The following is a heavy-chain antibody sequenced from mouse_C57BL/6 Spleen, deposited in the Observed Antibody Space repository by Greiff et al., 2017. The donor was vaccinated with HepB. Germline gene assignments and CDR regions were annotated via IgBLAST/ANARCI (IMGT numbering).Heavy chain of an antibody. CDR1: GYTFTSYD. V-gene: IGHV1-85*01. CDR3: ARDQANYAFDV. CDR2: IYPRDGST. Sequence: QVQLKESGPELVKPGASVKLSCKASGYTFTSYDINWVKQRPGQGLEWIGWIYPRDGSTKYNEKFKGKATLTVDTSSSTAYMELHSLTSEDSAVYFCARDQANYAFDVWGTGTTVTVSS. J-gene: IGHJ1*03. D-gene: IGHD2-1*01.